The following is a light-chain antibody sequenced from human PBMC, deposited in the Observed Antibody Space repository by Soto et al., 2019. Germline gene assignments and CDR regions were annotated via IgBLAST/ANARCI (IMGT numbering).Light chain of an antibody. CDR1: LSISTE. Sequence: DSPMTQSPSSLSASVGDRVTITCRASLSISTELNWYQQKPGKAPKVLIFGASSLQSGVPSRFSGSGSGTDFTLTISNLQPEDFATYYCQQSYTSPPTFGQGTKLEIK. CDR3: QQSYTSPPT. J-gene: IGKJ2*01. CDR2: GAS. V-gene: IGKV1-39*01.